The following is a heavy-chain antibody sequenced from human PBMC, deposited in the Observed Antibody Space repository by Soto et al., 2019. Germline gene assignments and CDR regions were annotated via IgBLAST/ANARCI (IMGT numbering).Heavy chain of an antibody. Sequence: SETLSLTCTVSGGSISSYYWSWIRQPPGKGLEWIGYIYYSGSTNYNPSLKSRVTISVDTSKNQFSLKLSSVTAADTAVYYCARYPYANCSGGSCYSFPHYYYYMDVWGKGTTVTVSS. J-gene: IGHJ6*03. CDR1: GGSISSYY. V-gene: IGHV4-59*08. D-gene: IGHD2-15*01. CDR3: ARYPYANCSGGSCYSFPHYYYYMDV. CDR2: IYYSGST.